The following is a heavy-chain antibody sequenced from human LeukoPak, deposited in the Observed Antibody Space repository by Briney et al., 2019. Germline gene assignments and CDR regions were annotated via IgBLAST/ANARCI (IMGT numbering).Heavy chain of an antibody. J-gene: IGHJ5*02. CDR3: ARDYTGYCSSTSCPNWFDP. D-gene: IGHD2-2*01. Sequence: SEILSLTCTVSGGSISSYYWSWIRQPAGKGLEWIGRIYTSGSTNYNPSLKSRVTMSVDTSKNQFSLKLSSVTAADTAVYYCARDYTGYCSSTSCPNWFDPWGQGTLVTVSS. V-gene: IGHV4-4*07. CDR2: IYTSGST. CDR1: GGSISSYY.